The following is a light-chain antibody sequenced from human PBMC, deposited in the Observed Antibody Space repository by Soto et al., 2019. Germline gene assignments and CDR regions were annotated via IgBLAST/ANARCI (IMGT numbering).Light chain of an antibody. Sequence: EIVMTQSPATLSVSPGERVTLSCRPSQTVHSHLAWYQQRPGQAPRPLIYAASTRATGIPGRFSGNGFGTDFTLTISSMQSEDFAVYYCQQYSDWPLTFGGGNKVEIK. J-gene: IGKJ4*01. CDR1: QTVHSH. V-gene: IGKV3D-15*01. CDR3: QQYSDWPLT. CDR2: AAS.